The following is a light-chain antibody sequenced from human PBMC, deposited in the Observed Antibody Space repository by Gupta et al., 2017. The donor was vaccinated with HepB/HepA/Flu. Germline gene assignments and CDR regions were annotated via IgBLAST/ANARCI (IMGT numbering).Light chain of an antibody. V-gene: IGKV3-11*01. CDR1: QIIATY. J-gene: IGKJ4*01. Sequence: EVVLTQSPATLSLSPGERATLSCRASQIIATYLAWYQQKPDQAPRLLIYDASNRAAGIPARFSGSGSGTDFTLTISSLEPEDFGVYYCQHRINWPLTFGGGTKVEIK. CDR3: QHRINWPLT. CDR2: DAS.